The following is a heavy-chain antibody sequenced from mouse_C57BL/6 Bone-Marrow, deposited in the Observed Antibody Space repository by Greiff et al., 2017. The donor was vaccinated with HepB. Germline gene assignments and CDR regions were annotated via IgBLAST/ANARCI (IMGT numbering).Heavy chain of an antibody. CDR2: IDPSDSYT. D-gene: IGHD3-2*02. Sequence: QVQLQQPGAELVMPGASVKLSCKASGYTFTSYWMHWVKQRPGQGLEWIGEIDPSDSYTNYNQKFKGKSTLPVDKSSSTTYMQLSSLTSEDSAVYYCARQTAQATYFDYWGQGTTLTVSS. CDR1: GYTFTSYW. J-gene: IGHJ2*01. V-gene: IGHV1-69*01. CDR3: ARQTAQATYFDY.